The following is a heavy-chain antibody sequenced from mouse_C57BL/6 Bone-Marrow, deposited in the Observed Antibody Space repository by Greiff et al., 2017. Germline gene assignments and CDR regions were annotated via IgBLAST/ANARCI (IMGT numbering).Heavy chain of an antibody. CDR3: ARQGILGTTVGDWFAY. D-gene: IGHD1-1*01. Sequence: EVQRVESGGDLVKPGGSLKLSCAASGFTFSSYGMSWVRQTPDKRLEWVATISSGGSYTYYPDSVKGRFTISRDNAKNTLYLQMSSLKSEDTAMYYCARQGILGTTVGDWFAYWGQGTLVTVSA. CDR2: ISSGGSYT. CDR1: GFTFSSYG. J-gene: IGHJ3*01. V-gene: IGHV5-6*01.